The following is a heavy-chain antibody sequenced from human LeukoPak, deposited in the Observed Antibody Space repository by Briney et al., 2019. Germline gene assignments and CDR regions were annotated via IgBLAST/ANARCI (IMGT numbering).Heavy chain of an antibody. CDR2: INHSGST. CDR1: GGSFSGYY. V-gene: IGHV4-34*01. D-gene: IGHD5-24*01. J-gene: IGHJ4*02. Sequence: SETLSLTCAVYGGSFSGYYWSWVRQPPGKGLEWVGEINHSGSTNYNPSLKSRVTISVDTSKNQFSLKLSSVTAADTAVYYCARGPGDGYNYYYFDYWGQGTLVTVSS. CDR3: ARGPGDGYNYYYFDY.